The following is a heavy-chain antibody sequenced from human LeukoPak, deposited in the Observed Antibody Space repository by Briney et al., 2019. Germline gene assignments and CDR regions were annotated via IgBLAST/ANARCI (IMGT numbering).Heavy chain of an antibody. Sequence: GGSLRLSCAASGFTFSNYAMTWVRQAPGRGLEWVSSISGSGGSTYYADSVKGRFTISRDNSKNTLYLQMYSLRAEDTAVYYCAKVEGASKASVYWGQGALVTVSS. CDR3: AKVEGASKASVY. V-gene: IGHV3-23*01. CDR1: GFTFSNYA. CDR2: ISGSGGST. J-gene: IGHJ4*02. D-gene: IGHD1-1*01.